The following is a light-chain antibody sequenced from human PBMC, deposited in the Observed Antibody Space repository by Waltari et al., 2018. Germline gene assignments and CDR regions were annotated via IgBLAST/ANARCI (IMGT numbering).Light chain of an antibody. CDR1: SSAVGRYNT. CDR2: EVS. J-gene: IGLJ1*01. Sequence: QSALTQPASVSGSPGKSITISCTGTSSAVGRYNTVSWYKKHPGKAPKLMIYEVSNRHAGVSNRFSGSTSGNTASLTISGLQAEDEADYYCSSYTSSSTLVFGTGTKVTVL. V-gene: IGLV2-14*01. CDR3: SSYTSSSTLV.